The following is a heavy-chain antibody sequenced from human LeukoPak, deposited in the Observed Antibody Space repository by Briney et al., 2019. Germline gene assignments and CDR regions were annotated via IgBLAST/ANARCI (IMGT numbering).Heavy chain of an antibody. D-gene: IGHD1-26*01. V-gene: IGHV4-38-2*01. Sequence: SETLSLTCAVSGYSISSGYYWGWVRQPPGEGLEWVGTVSYSGSTYYNWSLRSRVTMSRDTSTNQFSLRLTSLTAADTAVYYCARLGGSGTHYRYYFDYWGQGTLVTVSS. CDR1: GYSISSGYY. CDR3: ARLGGSGTHYRYYFDY. CDR2: VSYSGST. J-gene: IGHJ4*02.